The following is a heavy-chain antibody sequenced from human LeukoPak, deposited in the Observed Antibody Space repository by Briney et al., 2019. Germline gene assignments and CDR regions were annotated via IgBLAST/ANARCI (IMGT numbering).Heavy chain of an antibody. CDR3: ARLASRLVLRYFDWLPTSYYFDY. CDR1: GYTFTNYG. V-gene: IGHV1-18*01. D-gene: IGHD3-9*01. CDR2: ISAYNGNT. Sequence: GASVKVSCKASGYTFTNYGISWVRQAPGQGLEWMGWISAYNGNTNYAQKLQGRVTMTTDTSTSTAYMELRSLRSDDTAVYYCARLASRLVLRYFDWLPTSYYFDYWGQGTLVTVSS. J-gene: IGHJ4*02.